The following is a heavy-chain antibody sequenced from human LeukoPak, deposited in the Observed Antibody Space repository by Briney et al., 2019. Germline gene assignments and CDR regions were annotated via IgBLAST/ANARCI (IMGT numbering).Heavy chain of an antibody. CDR2: INPNSGGT. J-gene: IGHJ4*02. CDR1: GYTFTGYY. CDR3: AREGTIGWQQLAQAFDY. V-gene: IGHV1-2*04. Sequence: ASVKVSCKASGYTFTGYYMHWVRQAPGQGLEWMGWINPNSGGTNYAQKFQGWVTMTRDTSISTAYMELSRLGSDDTAVYYCAREGTIGWQQLAQAFDYWGQGTLVTVSS. D-gene: IGHD6-13*01.